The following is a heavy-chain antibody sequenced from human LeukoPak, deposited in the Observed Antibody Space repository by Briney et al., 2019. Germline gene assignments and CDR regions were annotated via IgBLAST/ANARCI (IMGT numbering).Heavy chain of an antibody. CDR1: GDSVSSNSAA. J-gene: IGHJ6*02. Sequence: SQTLSLTCAISGDSVSSNSAAWTWIRQSPSRGLEWLGRTYYRSKWYIDYAVSVKSRITINPDTSKNQLSLQLNSATPEDTAVYYRARAPSPLNKTIYFYYYGMDVWGQGTTVTVSS. CDR2: TYYRSKWYI. CDR3: ARAPSPLNKTIYFYYYGMDV. V-gene: IGHV6-1*01. D-gene: IGHD1-7*01.